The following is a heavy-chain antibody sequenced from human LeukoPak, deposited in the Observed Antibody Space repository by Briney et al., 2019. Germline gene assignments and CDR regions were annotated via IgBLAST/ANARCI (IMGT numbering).Heavy chain of an antibody. CDR1: GGSISSSSYY. J-gene: IGHJ5*02. V-gene: IGHV4-39*01. CDR3: ARHGTTRYNWFDP. D-gene: IGHD1/OR15-1a*01. CDR2: IYYSGST. Sequence: PSETLSLTCTVSGGSISSSSYYWGWIRQPPGKGLEWIGSIYYSGSTYYNPSLKSRVTISVDTSKNQFSLKLSSVTAADTAVYYCARHGTTRYNWFDPWGQGTLVTVSS.